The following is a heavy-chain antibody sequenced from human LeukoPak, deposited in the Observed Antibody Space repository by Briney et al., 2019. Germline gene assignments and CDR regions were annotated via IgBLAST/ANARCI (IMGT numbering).Heavy chain of an antibody. Sequence: SETLSLTCTVSGGSVSGYYWSWIRQPPGKTLEWIGYIFYSETTNYNPSLKSRVTISVDTSKKQLSLILSSVTAADTAVYYCARTYGDYQYYGLDVWGQGTTVTVSS. J-gene: IGHJ6*02. CDR3: ARTYGDYQYYGLDV. D-gene: IGHD4-17*01. CDR1: GGSVSGYY. V-gene: IGHV4-59*08. CDR2: IFYSETT.